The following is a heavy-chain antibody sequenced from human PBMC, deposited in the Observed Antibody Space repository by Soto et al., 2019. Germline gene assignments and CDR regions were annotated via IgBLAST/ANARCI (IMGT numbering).Heavy chain of an antibody. CDR1: GFTFSSYS. CDR2: ISSSSSYI. D-gene: IGHD3-22*01. J-gene: IGHJ4*02. Sequence: EVQLVEPGGGLVKPGGSLRLSCAASGFTFSSYSMNWVRQAPGKGLEWVSSISSSSSYIYYADSVKGRFTISRDNAKNSLYLQMNSLRAEDTAVYYCAREEDDSSGYYHYYFDYWGQGTLVTVSS. CDR3: AREEDDSSGYYHYYFDY. V-gene: IGHV3-21*01.